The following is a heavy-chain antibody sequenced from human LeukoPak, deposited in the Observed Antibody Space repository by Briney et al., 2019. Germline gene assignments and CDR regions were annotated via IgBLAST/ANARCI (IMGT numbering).Heavy chain of an antibody. CDR3: ARENDILDGYPDY. CDR2: IIPIFGTA. J-gene: IGHJ4*02. D-gene: IGHD3-9*01. V-gene: IGHV1-69*05. Sequence: SVKVSCKASGGTFSSYAISWVRQAPGQGLKWMGRIIPIFGTANYAQKFQGRVTITTDESTSTAYMELSSLRSEDTAVYYCARENDILDGYPDYWGQGTLVTVSS. CDR1: GGTFSSYA.